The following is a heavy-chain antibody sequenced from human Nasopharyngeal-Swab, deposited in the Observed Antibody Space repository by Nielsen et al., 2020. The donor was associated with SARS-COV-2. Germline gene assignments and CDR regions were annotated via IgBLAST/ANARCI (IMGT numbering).Heavy chain of an antibody. Sequence: GGSLRLSCAASGFIFSSFGMHWVRQAPGKGLEWVAVISHDGSNRYYADSLKGRFTISRDNSKNTVDLQMNSLTTEDTAVYYCAKVSWDLLASSEYWGQGTLVIVSS. J-gene: IGHJ4*02. CDR1: GFIFSSFG. D-gene: IGHD1-26*01. CDR2: ISHDGSNR. V-gene: IGHV3-33*05. CDR3: AKVSWDLLASSEY.